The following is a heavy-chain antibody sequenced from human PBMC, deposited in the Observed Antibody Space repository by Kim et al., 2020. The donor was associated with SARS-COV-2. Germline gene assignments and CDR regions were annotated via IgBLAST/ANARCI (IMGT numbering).Heavy chain of an antibody. V-gene: IGHV4-39*01. CDR3: APGPYFDY. Sequence: SETLSLTCTVSGGSISSSSYYWGWIRQPPGKGLEWIGSIYYSGSTYYNPSLKSRVTISVDTSKNQFSLKLSSVTAADTAVYYCAPGPYFDYWGQGTLVTVSS. CDR1: GGSISSSSYY. J-gene: IGHJ4*02. CDR2: IYYSGST.